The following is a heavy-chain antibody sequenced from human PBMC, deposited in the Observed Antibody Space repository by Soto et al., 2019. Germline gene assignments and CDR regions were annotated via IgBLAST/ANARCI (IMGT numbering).Heavy chain of an antibody. D-gene: IGHD2-15*01. CDR1: GGTSRSLS. CDR3: ARDTHSAGGWFDT. CDR2: ITPLFGIP. V-gene: IGHV1-69*17. Sequence: QVQLVQSGAEVKKPGSSVNVSCKSSGGTSRSLSITWVRQAPGQGLEWMGGITPLFGIPNYPQKFQGRLTITADKSTGTAYLELSSLRSEDTAVYYCARDTHSAGGWFDTWGRGTLGTVSS. J-gene: IGHJ5*02.